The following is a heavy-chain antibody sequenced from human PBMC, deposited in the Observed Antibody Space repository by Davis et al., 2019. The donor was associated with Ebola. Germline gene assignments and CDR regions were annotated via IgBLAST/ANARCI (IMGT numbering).Heavy chain of an antibody. CDR3: VKGLVRGGKPDFDY. J-gene: IGHJ4*02. CDR2: ISSSSSTI. V-gene: IGHV3-48*02. Sequence: GESLKISCAASGFTFSSYSMNWVRQAPGKGLEWVSYISSSSSTIYYADSVKGRFTISRDNAKNSLYLQMNSLRDEDTAVYYCVKGLVRGGKPDFDYWGQGTLVTVSS. CDR1: GFTFSSYS. D-gene: IGHD3-10*01.